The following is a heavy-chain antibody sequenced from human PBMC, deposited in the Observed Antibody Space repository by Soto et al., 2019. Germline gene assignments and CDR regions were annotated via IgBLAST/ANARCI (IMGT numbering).Heavy chain of an antibody. V-gene: IGHV4-39*01. D-gene: IGHD6-19*01. J-gene: IGHJ4*02. CDR3: ARGPGIAVAGPFFDY. CDR2: IYYSGST. Sequence: QLQLQESGPGLVKPSETLSLTCTVSGGSISSSSYYWGWIRQPPGKGLEWIGSIYYSGSTYYNPSLKSRVTISVDTSKNQFSLKLSSVTAADTAVYYCARGPGIAVAGPFFDYWGQGTLVTVSS. CDR1: GGSISSSSYY.